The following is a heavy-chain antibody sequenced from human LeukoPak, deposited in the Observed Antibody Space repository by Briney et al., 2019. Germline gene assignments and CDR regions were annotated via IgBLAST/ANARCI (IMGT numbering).Heavy chain of an antibody. Sequence: GGSLRLSCAASGFTFSSYAMSWVRQAPGKGLERVSAISGSGGSTYYADSVKGRFTISRDNSKNTLYLQMNSLRAEDTAVHYCAKDLQQWLVSAFDIWGQGTMVTVSS. D-gene: IGHD6-19*01. CDR2: ISGSGGST. CDR3: AKDLQQWLVSAFDI. V-gene: IGHV3-23*01. CDR1: GFTFSSYA. J-gene: IGHJ3*02.